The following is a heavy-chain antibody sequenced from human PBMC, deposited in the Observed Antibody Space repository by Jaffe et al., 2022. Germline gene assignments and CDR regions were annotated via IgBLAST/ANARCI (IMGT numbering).Heavy chain of an antibody. J-gene: IGHJ3*02. Sequence: QVQLVQSGAEVKKPGSSVKVSCKASGGTFSSYAISWVRQAPGQGLEWMGGIIPIFGTANYAQKFQGRVTITADESTSTAYMELSSLRSEDTAVYYCARPGGDYGDYDGSIGSTNAFDIWGQGTMVTVSS. V-gene: IGHV1-69*01. D-gene: IGHD4-17*01. CDR3: ARPGGDYGDYDGSIGSTNAFDI. CDR1: GGTFSSYA. CDR2: IIPIFGTA.